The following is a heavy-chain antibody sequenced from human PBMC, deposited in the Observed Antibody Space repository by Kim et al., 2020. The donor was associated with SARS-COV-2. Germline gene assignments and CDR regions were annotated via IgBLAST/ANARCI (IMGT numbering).Heavy chain of an antibody. V-gene: IGHV4-59*08. CDR1: GGSISSYY. D-gene: IGHD2-2*01. CDR3: ARRSRWCSSTSCYRLDYYYYYMDV. CDR2: IYYSGST. Sequence: SETLSLTCTVSGGSISSYYWSWIRQPPGKGLEWIGYIYYSGSTNYNPSLKSRVTISVDTSKNQFSLKLSSVTAADTAVYYCARRSRWCSSTSCYRLDYYYYYMDVWGKGTTVTVSS. J-gene: IGHJ6*03.